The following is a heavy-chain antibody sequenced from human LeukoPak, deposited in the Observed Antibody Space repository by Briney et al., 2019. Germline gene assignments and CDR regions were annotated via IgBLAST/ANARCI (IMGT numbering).Heavy chain of an antibody. CDR2: INHSGST. CDR1: VGSFSGYY. J-gene: IGHJ4*02. Sequence: SETLSLTCAVYVGSFSGYYWSWIRQPPGKGLEWIGEINHSGSTNYNPSLKSRVAMSVDTSKNQFSLKLTSMTAADTAIFYCARENDDYTFTWGQGILVTVSS. CDR3: ARENDDYTFT. V-gene: IGHV4-34*01. D-gene: IGHD4-17*01.